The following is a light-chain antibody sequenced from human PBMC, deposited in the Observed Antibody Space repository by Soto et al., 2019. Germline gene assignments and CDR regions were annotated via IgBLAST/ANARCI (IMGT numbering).Light chain of an antibody. CDR3: QSYDNSLRAVL. Sequence: QSVLTQPPSVSGAPGQRVTISCTGRRSNIGAGSNVHWYQHLPGTAPKLLIYDNTNRPSGVPDRFSGSKSDTSASLAITGLQAEDEADYYCQSYDNSLRAVLFGGGTKVTVL. V-gene: IGLV1-40*01. CDR1: RSNIGAGSN. J-gene: IGLJ2*01. CDR2: DNT.